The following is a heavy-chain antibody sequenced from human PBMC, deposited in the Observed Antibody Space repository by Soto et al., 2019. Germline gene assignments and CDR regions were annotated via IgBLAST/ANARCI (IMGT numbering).Heavy chain of an antibody. CDR2: IYHSRST. D-gene: IGHD2-2*01. J-gene: IGHJ5*02. V-gene: IGHV4-30-2*01. Sequence: SETLSLTCAVSGGSISSGGYSWSWIRQPPGKGLEWIGYIYHSRSTYYNPSLKSRVTISVDRSKNQFSLKLSSVTAADTAVYYCARAYQPGWSWFDPWGQGTLVTVSS. CDR1: GGSISSGGYS. CDR3: ARAYQPGWSWFDP.